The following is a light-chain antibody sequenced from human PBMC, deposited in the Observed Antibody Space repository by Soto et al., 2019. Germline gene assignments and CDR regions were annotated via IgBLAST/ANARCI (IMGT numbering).Light chain of an antibody. J-gene: IGLJ1*01. CDR1: SSDVGGDYNY. V-gene: IGLV2-8*01. CDR3: SSYAGSKGV. Sequence: QSVLTQPASVSGSPGQSITISCTGTSSDVGGDYNYVSWYQQHPGKAPKLMIYEVSKRPSGVPDRFSGSKSGNTASLTVSGLQAEDEADYYCSSYAGSKGVFGTGTKVTVL. CDR2: EVS.